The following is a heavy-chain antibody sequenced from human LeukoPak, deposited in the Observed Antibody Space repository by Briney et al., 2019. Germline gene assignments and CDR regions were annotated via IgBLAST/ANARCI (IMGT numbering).Heavy chain of an antibody. Sequence: SQTLSLTCTVSGGSISSGGYYWSWIRQHPGKGLEWIGYIYYSGSTYYNPSLKSRVTMSVDTSKNQFSLKLSSVTAADTAVYYCARGTGPYYYYMDVWGKGTTVTVSS. J-gene: IGHJ6*03. V-gene: IGHV4-31*03. CDR2: IYYSGST. D-gene: IGHD3/OR15-3a*01. CDR3: ARGTGPYYYYMDV. CDR1: GGSISSGGYY.